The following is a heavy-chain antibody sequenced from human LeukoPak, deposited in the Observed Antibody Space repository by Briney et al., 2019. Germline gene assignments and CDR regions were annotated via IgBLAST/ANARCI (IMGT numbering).Heavy chain of an antibody. V-gene: IGHV4-39*07. CDR3: ARGSSSGQQLGGY. CDR2: IYYSGGT. D-gene: IGHD6-13*01. CDR1: GGSISSSSYY. Sequence: SETLSLTCTVSGGSISSSSYYWGWIRQPPGKGLEWIGSIYYSGGTYYNPSLKSRVTISVDTSKNQFSLKLSSVTAADTAVYYCARGSSSGQQLGGYWGQGTLVTVSS. J-gene: IGHJ4*02.